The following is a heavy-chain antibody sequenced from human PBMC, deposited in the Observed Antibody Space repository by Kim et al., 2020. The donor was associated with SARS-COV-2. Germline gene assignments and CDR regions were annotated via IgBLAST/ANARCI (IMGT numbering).Heavy chain of an antibody. CDR3: ARPRGSGYYYADYYYGMDV. J-gene: IGHJ6*02. Sequence: GRFTISRDNSKNTLYLQMNSLRAEDTAVYYCARPRGSGYYYADYYYGMDVWGQGTTVTVSS. D-gene: IGHD3-22*01. V-gene: IGHV3-53*01.